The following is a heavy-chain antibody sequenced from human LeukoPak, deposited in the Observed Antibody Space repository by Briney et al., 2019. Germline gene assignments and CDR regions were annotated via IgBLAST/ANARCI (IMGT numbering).Heavy chain of an antibody. J-gene: IGHJ4*02. Sequence: ASVKVSCKASGGTFSSYAISWVRQAPGQGLEWMGGIIPIFGTANYAQKFQGRVTITADKSTSTAYMELSSLRPEDTAVYYCARVPITMVRGVIIGLQFDYWGQGTLVTVSS. CDR2: IIPIFGTA. CDR1: GGTFSSYA. V-gene: IGHV1-69*06. CDR3: ARVPITMVRGVIIGLQFDY. D-gene: IGHD3-10*01.